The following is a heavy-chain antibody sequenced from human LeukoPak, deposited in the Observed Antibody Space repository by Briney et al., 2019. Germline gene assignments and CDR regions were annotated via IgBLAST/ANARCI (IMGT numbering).Heavy chain of an antibody. CDR3: AKLLDWGTTYDY. Sequence: GGSLRLSCAASGFNFGDFWLSWIRQAPGRGLQWVATVKGDGTNIHYLDSVNGRFTISRDNARNLLFLQMNRLRAEDTAVYYCAKLLDWGTTYDYWGQGALVTVS. CDR2: VKGDGTNI. D-gene: IGHD3-16*01. CDR1: GFNFGDFW. J-gene: IGHJ4*02. V-gene: IGHV3-7*01.